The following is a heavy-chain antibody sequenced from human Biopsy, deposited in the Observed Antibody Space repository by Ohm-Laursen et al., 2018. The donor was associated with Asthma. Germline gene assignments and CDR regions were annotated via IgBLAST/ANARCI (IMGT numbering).Heavy chain of an antibody. Sequence: GASVKVSCKISGYSLTDLSMHWVRQAPGQGLEWMGGHDHEEGGTVNVRRFQGRVTMTEDTSTDTAYTELSSLSSDDTAVYYCASDFPKDYVRYNFQFWGQGTLVTVSS. CDR3: ASDFPKDYVRYNFQF. CDR1: GYSLTDLS. V-gene: IGHV1-24*01. J-gene: IGHJ4*02. D-gene: IGHD4-17*01. CDR2: HDHEEGGT.